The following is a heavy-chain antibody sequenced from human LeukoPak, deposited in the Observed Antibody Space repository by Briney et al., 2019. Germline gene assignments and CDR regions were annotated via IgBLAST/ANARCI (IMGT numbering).Heavy chain of an antibody. CDR1: GGSFSGYY. J-gene: IGHJ4*02. Sequence: PSETLSLTCAVYGGSFSGYYWSWIRQPPGKGLEWIGEINHSGSTNYNPSLKSRVTISVDTSKNQFSLKLSSVTAADTAVYYCARGGRNYYDSSGQRRYFDYWGQGTLVTVSS. CDR2: INHSGST. CDR3: ARGGRNYYDSSGQRRYFDY. V-gene: IGHV4-34*01. D-gene: IGHD3-22*01.